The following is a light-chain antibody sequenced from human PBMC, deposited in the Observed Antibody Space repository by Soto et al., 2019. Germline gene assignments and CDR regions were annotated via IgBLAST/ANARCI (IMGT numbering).Light chain of an antibody. CDR3: QQYNAWPLT. CDR2: VAS. J-gene: IGKJ4*01. V-gene: IGKV3-15*01. Sequence: EIVMPQSPATLSVSPGERVTLSCRASQSVNSNLAWYQQKPGQTPKLLIYVASTRATGIPARFSGSGSGTEFTLTISSLQSEDFAIYYCQQYNAWPLTFGGGTKVEFK. CDR1: QSVNSN.